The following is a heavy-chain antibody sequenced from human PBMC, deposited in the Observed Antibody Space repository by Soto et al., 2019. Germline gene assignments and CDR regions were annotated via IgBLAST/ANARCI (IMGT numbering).Heavy chain of an antibody. CDR1: WFTVSNNY. J-gene: IGHJ4*02. Sequence: VGSLRLSCAASWFTVSNNYMSWVRQAPGKGLEWVSLIYSGGSTFYADSVKGRFTISRDNSKNTLFLQMNSLRAEDTAVYFCATYTSLDYWGQGTLVTVSS. D-gene: IGHD2-2*02. CDR2: IYSGGST. CDR3: ATYTSLDY. V-gene: IGHV3-53*01.